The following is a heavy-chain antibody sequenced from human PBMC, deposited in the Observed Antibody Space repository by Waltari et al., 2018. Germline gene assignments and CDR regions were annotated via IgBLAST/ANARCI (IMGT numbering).Heavy chain of an antibody. CDR2: IWYDGSNK. Sequence: QVPLVESGGGVVQPGRSLSLSCAASGFTFSRYGMHRVRQAPGKGLEWVAVIWYDGSNKYYADSVKGRFAISRDNSKNTLYLQMNSLRAEDTAVYYCAKGRVAAAGMVPLNDAFDIWGQGTMVTVSS. D-gene: IGHD6-13*01. CDR1: GFTFSRYG. V-gene: IGHV3-33*06. J-gene: IGHJ3*02. CDR3: AKGRVAAAGMVPLNDAFDI.